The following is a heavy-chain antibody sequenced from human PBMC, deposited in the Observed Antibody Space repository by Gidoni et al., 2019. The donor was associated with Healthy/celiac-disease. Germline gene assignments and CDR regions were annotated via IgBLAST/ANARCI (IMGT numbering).Heavy chain of an antibody. CDR3: ARVTYGSGNDY. Sequence: QVQLVESGGGVVKPGRSLRLSCAASGFTFSSYGMPWVRQAPGKGLECVAVISYDGSNKYYADSVKGRFTISRDNSKNTLYLQMNSLRAEDTAVYYCARVTYGSGNDYWGQGTLVTVSS. D-gene: IGHD3-10*01. CDR2: ISYDGSNK. J-gene: IGHJ4*02. V-gene: IGHV3-30*03. CDR1: GFTFSSYG.